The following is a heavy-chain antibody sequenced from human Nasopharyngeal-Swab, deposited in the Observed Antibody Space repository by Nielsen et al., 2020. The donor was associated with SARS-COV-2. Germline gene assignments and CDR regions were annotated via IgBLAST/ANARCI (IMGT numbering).Heavy chain of an antibody. CDR3: ARDPASGYRYFDL. CDR2: ISSSSSTI. CDR1: GFTFSSYS. D-gene: IGHD1-26*01. J-gene: IGHJ2*01. Sequence: GGSLRLSCAASGFTFSSYSMYWVRQAPGKGLEWVSYISSSSSTIYYADPVKGRFTISRDNAKNSLYLQMNSLTDEDTAVYYCARDPASGYRYFDLWGCGTLVTVSS. V-gene: IGHV3-48*02.